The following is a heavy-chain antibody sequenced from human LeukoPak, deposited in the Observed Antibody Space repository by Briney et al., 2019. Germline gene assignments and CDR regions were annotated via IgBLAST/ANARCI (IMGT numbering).Heavy chain of an antibody. V-gene: IGHV4-59*01. Sequence: SETLSLTCTVSGASISSYYWSWIRQPPGKGLEWIGDIYYSGSIKYNPSLKSRVTISVDTSKNQFSLKLSSVTAADTAVYYCARNYGGNRSYWYFDLWGRGTLVTVSS. D-gene: IGHD4-23*01. CDR3: ARNYGGNRSYWYFDL. CDR1: GASISSYY. J-gene: IGHJ2*01. CDR2: IYYSGSI.